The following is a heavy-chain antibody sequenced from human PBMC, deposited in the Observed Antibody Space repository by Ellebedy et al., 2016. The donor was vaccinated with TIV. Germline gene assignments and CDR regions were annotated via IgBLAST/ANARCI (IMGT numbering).Heavy chain of an antibody. D-gene: IGHD4-17*01. V-gene: IGHV3-7*01. J-gene: IGHJ4*02. CDR3: VRGTYGDWDSFDY. CDR2: IKEDGSEK. Sequence: GGSLRLSXTASGFTFSSSWMNWVRQAPGKGLEWVANIKEDGSEKYYVDSVKGRFTISRDNAKNSLYLQMNSLRAEDTAVYYCVRGTYGDWDSFDYWGQGALVTVSS. CDR1: GFTFSSSW.